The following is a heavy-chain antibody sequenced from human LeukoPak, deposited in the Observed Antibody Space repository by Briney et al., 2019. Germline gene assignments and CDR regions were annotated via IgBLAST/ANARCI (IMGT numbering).Heavy chain of an antibody. V-gene: IGHV3-30*18. Sequence: QPGGSLRLSCAASGFTFSSYGMHWVRQAPGKGLEWVAVISYDGSNKYYADSVKGRFTISRDNSKNTLYLQMNSLRAEDTAVYYCAKDGASSSWYRTDYNWFDPWGQGTLVTVSS. D-gene: IGHD6-13*01. CDR1: GFTFSSYG. CDR3: AKDGASSSWYRTDYNWFDP. CDR2: ISYDGSNK. J-gene: IGHJ5*02.